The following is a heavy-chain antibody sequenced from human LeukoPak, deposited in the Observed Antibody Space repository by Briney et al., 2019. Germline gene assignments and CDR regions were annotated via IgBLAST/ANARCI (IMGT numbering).Heavy chain of an antibody. Sequence: SETLSLTCTVSGGSISSSSYYWSWIRQPPGKGLEWIGYIYYSGSTNYNPSLKSRVTISVDTSKNQFSLKLSSVTAADTAVYYCARDSIAVAGNAFDIWGQGTMVTVSS. CDR3: ARDSIAVAGNAFDI. CDR1: GGSISSSSYY. CDR2: IYYSGST. V-gene: IGHV4-61*01. D-gene: IGHD6-19*01. J-gene: IGHJ3*02.